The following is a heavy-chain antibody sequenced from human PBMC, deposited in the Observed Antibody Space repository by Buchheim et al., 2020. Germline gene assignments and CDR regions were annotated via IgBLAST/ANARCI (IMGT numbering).Heavy chain of an antibody. CDR2: IKSKTDGGTT. CDR1: GFTFSNAW. CDR3: TTDSSGLWFGEFAYGMDV. V-gene: IGHV3-15*07. J-gene: IGHJ6*02. D-gene: IGHD3-10*01. Sequence: EVQLVESGGGLVKPGGSLRLSCAASGFTFSNAWMNWVRQAPGKGLEWVGRIKSKTDGGTTDYAAPVKGRFTIPRDDSKNTLYLQMNSLKTEDTAVYYCTTDSSGLWFGEFAYGMDVWGQGTT.